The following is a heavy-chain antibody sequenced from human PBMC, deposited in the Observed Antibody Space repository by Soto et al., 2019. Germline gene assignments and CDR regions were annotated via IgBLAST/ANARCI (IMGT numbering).Heavy chain of an antibody. J-gene: IGHJ3*02. V-gene: IGHV4-34*01. CDR1: NGSFSGYY. Sequence: QVQLHQWGAGLLKPSETLSLTCTIYNGSFSGYYWGWLRQPPGKGLEWIGHINHSGSTTYNPSLKSRFTIAVDTSENHFSLRLSSMTAADTAVYYCARTKGLRRHGAMEIWGQGTMVTISS. CDR3: ARTKGLRRHGAMEI. D-gene: IGHD1-26*01. CDR2: INHSGST.